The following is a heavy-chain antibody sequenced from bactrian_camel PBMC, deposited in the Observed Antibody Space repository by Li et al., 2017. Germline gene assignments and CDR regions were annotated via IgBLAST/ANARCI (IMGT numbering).Heavy chain of an antibody. J-gene: IGHJ6*01. D-gene: IGHD2*01. CDR3: AARGPYCYTKLSVADFTY. Sequence: QPVESGGGSVQAGGSLRLSCAASGYTYNRNCMAWFRQAPGKERETVAAKYSALGISYYADSAKGRFTISQDNAKSTVYLQMNSLKPEDTAMYYCAARGPYCYTKLSVADFTYWGQGTQVTV. V-gene: IGHV3S25*01. CDR2: KYSALGIS. CDR1: GYTYNRNC.